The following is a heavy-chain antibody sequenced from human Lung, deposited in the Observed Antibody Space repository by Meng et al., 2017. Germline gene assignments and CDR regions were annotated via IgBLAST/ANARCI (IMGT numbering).Heavy chain of an antibody. D-gene: IGHD2-2*01. J-gene: IGHJ4*02. Sequence: KVSCKASGYTFTGYYMHWVRQAPGQGLEWMGRINPNSGGTNYAQKFQGRVTMTRDTSISTAYMELSRLRSDDTAVYYCAREIVVVPAATEGRDYWGQGTLVTVSS. CDR1: GYTFTGYY. V-gene: IGHV1-2*06. CDR2: INPNSGGT. CDR3: AREIVVVPAATEGRDY.